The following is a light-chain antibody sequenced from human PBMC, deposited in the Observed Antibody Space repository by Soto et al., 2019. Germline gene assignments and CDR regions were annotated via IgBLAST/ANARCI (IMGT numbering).Light chain of an antibody. Sequence: QSLLTQPASVSGSPGRPITISCTRTSSDVGGSNYVSWYQQHPGKAPKLMIYDVRNRPSGISNRFSGSKSGNTASLTISGLQAEDEAEYYCSSYTSSGTRYVFGTGTKVTVL. J-gene: IGLJ1*01. CDR2: DVR. CDR1: SSDVGGSNY. V-gene: IGLV2-14*01. CDR3: SSYTSSGTRYV.